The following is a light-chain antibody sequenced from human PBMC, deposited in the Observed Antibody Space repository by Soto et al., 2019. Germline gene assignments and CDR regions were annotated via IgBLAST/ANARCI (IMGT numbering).Light chain of an antibody. J-gene: IGKJ3*01. CDR1: QSVSSN. CDR3: QQYGSSPIT. Sequence: EIVMTQSPATLSVSPGERATLSCRASQSVSSNLAWYQQKPGQAPRLLMYGASSRATGIPDRFSGSGSGTDFTLTISRLEPEDFAMYYCQQYGSSPITFGPGTKVDLK. V-gene: IGKV3-20*01. CDR2: GAS.